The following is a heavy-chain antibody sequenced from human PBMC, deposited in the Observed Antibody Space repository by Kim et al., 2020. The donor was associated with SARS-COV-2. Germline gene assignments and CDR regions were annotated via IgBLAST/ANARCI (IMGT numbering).Heavy chain of an antibody. CDR2: P. Sequence: PTYTPSLKSRVTISVDTSKNQFSLKLSSVTAADTAVYYCARVRSGIRFDYWGQGTLVTVSS. J-gene: IGHJ4*02. V-gene: IGHV4-59*01. CDR3: ARVRSGIRFDY. D-gene: IGHD1-20*01.